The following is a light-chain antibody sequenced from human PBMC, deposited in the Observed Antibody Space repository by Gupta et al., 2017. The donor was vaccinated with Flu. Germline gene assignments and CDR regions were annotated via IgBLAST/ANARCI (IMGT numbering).Light chain of an antibody. Sequence: DIVQTHSPDFQSVTPKEKVTITCRASQSIGSSLHWYQQNPDQSPKLLIKYACQSFSGVPSRFSGGGSGTDFTLTINRLEAEDAATYNCHQSSSLPQTFGQGTKVE. J-gene: IGKJ1*01. CDR3: HQSSSLPQT. CDR1: QSIGSS. V-gene: IGKV6-21*01. CDR2: YAC.